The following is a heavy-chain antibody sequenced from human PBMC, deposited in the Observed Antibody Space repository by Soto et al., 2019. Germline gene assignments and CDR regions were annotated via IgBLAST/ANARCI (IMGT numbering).Heavy chain of an antibody. CDR2: IYYSGST. J-gene: IGHJ6*02. V-gene: IGHV4-59*08. CDR3: ARRPVTTKYYYGMDV. CDR1: GGSISSYY. Sequence: SETLSLTCTVPGGSISSYYWSWIRQPPGKGLEWIGYIYYSGSTNYNPSLKSRVTISVDTSKNQFSLKLSSVTAADTAVYYCARRPVTTKYYYGMDVWGQGTTVTVSS. D-gene: IGHD4-17*01.